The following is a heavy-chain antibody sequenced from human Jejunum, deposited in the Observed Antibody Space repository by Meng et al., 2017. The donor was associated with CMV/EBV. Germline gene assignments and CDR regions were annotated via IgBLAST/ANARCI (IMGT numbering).Heavy chain of an antibody. CDR3: ARGLDYGTHEVDY. D-gene: IGHD4-17*01. CDR2: ISHSGST. J-gene: IGHJ4*02. CDR1: GASFSGNF. Sequence: GVYGASFSGNFWTWIRQSPGKGLEWIGEISHSGSTNYKASLKSRVTISVDTSKTLFSLKLTSVTAADTAVYYCARGLDYGTHEVDYWGQGTLVTVSS. V-gene: IGHV4-34*01.